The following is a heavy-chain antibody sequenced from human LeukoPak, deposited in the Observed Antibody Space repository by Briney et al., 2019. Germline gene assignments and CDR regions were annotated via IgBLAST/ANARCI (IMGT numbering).Heavy chain of an antibody. CDR1: GFTFSSYG. CDR3: AKSGYCGGDCYNFDY. Sequence: GGSLRLSCAASGFTFSSYGMHWVRQAPGKGLEWVAFIRYDGSNKYYADSVKGRFTISRDNSKNTLYLRMNSLRAEDTAVYYCAKSGYCGGDCYNFDYWGQGTLVTVSS. D-gene: IGHD2-21*01. CDR2: IRYDGSNK. J-gene: IGHJ4*02. V-gene: IGHV3-30*02.